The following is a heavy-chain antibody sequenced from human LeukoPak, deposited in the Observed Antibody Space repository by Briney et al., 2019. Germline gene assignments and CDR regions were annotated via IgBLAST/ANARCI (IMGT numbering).Heavy chain of an antibody. D-gene: IGHD6-6*01. J-gene: IGHJ3*02. CDR3: ARDGKYSSSRDAFDI. V-gene: IGHV3-7*01. CDR2: IKQDGSEK. Sequence: GGSLRLSCAASGFTFSSYWMSWVRQAPGKGLEWVANIKQDGSEKYYVDSVKGRFTISRDNAKNSLYLQMNSLRAEDTAVYYCARDGKYSSSRDAFDIWGQGTVVTVSS. CDR1: GFTFSSYW.